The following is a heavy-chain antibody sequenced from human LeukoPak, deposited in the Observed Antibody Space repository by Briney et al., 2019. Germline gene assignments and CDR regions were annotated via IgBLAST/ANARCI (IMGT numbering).Heavy chain of an antibody. D-gene: IGHD3-10*01. CDR2: ISAYNGNT. J-gene: IGHJ4*02. V-gene: IGHV1-18*01. Sequence: ASVKVSCKAPGYTFTSYGISWVRQAPGQGLEWMGWISAYNGNTNYAQKLQGRVTMTTDTSTSTAYMELRSLRSDDTAVYYCARVLPKTHFGPPVDYWGQGTLVTVSS. CDR3: ARVLPKTHFGPPVDY. CDR1: GYTFTSYG.